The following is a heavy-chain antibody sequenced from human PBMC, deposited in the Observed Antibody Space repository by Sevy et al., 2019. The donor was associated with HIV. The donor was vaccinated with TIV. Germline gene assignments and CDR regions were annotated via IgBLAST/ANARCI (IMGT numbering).Heavy chain of an antibody. D-gene: IGHD7-27*01. CDR1: GFTFSHHN. J-gene: IGHJ4*02. CDR2: ISKSGSTT. V-gene: IGHV3-48*02. CDR3: AREENRELGTIPLDS. Sequence: GGSLRLSCAASGFTFSHHNMNWVRQAPGKGLEWISYISKSGSTTYFADSVRGRFTISRDTAKNSLFLEMHSLTDEDTAVYYCAREENRELGTIPLDSWGRGIQVTVSS.